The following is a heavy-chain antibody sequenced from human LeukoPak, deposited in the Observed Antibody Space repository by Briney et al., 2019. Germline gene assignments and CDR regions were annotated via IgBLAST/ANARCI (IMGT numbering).Heavy chain of an antibody. CDR2: ISSSGSTI. Sequence: GGSLRLSCAASGFTFSDYYMSWIRQAPGKGLEWFSYISSSGSTIYYADSVKGRFTISRDNAKNSLYLQVNSLTAEDTAVYYCARDRAGYSSGWNDYWGQGTLVTVSS. CDR3: ARDRAGYSSGWNDY. D-gene: IGHD6-19*01. V-gene: IGHV3-11*04. CDR1: GFTFSDYY. J-gene: IGHJ4*02.